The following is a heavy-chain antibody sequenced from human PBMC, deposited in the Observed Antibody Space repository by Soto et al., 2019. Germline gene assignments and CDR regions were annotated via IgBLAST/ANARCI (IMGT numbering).Heavy chain of an antibody. CDR2: IVVGSGNT. D-gene: IGHD1-7*01. Sequence: SVKVSCKASGFTFTSSAVQWVRQARGQRLEWIGWIVVGSGNTNYAQKFQERVTITRDMSTSTAYMELSSLRSEDTAVYYCAADPGTSYYYYYGMDVWGRGTTVTVS. CDR1: GFTFTSSA. J-gene: IGHJ6*02. CDR3: AADPGTSYYYYYGMDV. V-gene: IGHV1-58*01.